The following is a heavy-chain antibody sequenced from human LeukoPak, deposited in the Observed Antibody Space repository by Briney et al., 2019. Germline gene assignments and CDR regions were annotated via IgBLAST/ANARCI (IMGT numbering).Heavy chain of an antibody. CDR3: ARDLTPSAFDI. J-gene: IGHJ3*02. D-gene: IGHD1-14*01. CDR2: IASDGNYK. V-gene: IGHV3-30*02. Sequence: PGGSLRLSCAAAGFTFSHYGMHWVRQAPGKGLEWVAYIASDGNYKDYADSVKGRFTISRDNSRNTMYLQMDSLRAEDTAVYYCARDLTPSAFDIWGQGTMVTVSS. CDR1: GFTFSHYG.